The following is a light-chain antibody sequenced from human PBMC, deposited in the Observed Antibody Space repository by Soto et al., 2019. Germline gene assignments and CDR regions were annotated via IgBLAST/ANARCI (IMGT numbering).Light chain of an antibody. CDR3: LQKYFYPFT. J-gene: IGKJ3*01. V-gene: IGKV1-6*01. CDR2: AAS. CDR1: QGIRND. Sequence: AIPMTQSPSSLSASVGDRVTITCRASQGIRNDLDWFQQKPGKAPKLLIYAASNLQSGVPARFSGSGSGTDFPLTISSRQPEDFATYYCLQKYFYPFTFGPGTKVDIK.